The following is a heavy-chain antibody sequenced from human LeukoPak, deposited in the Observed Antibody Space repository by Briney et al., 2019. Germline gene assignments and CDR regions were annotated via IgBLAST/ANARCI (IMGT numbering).Heavy chain of an antibody. V-gene: IGHV4-30-4*01. CDR2: IYYSGST. CDR3: ASGYSYGHNFDY. J-gene: IGHJ4*02. Sequence: NPSETLSLTCTVSGGSISSGDYYWSWIRQPPGKGLEWIGYIYYSGSTYYNPSLKSRVTISVDTSKNQFSLKLSSVTAADTAVYYCASGYSYGHNFDYWGQGTLVTVSS. D-gene: IGHD5-18*01. CDR1: GGSISSGDYY.